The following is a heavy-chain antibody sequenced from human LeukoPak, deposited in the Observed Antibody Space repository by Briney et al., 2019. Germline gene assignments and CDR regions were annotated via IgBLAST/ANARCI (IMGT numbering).Heavy chain of an antibody. CDR1: GGSISSYY. D-gene: IGHD5-12*01. Sequence: SETLSLTCTVSGGSISSYYWSWIRQPAGKGLEWIGRIYTSGSTNYNPSLKSRVTMSVDTSKNQFSLKLSSVTAADTAVYYCARPPSVDIVAPFDYWGQGTLVTVSS. CDR3: ARPPSVDIVAPFDY. CDR2: IYTSGST. V-gene: IGHV4-4*07. J-gene: IGHJ4*02.